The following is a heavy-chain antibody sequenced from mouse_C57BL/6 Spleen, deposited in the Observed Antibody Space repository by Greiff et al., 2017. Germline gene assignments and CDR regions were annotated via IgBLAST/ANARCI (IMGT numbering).Heavy chain of an antibody. CDR1: GYTFTDYN. CDR3: ARSNYYGSDGFAY. V-gene: IGHV1-22*01. CDR2: INPNNGGT. Sequence: VQLKQSGPELVKPGASVKMSCKASGYTFTDYNMHWVKQSHGKSLEWIGYINPNNGGTSYNQKFKGKATLTVNKSSSTAYMELRSLTSEDSAVYYCARSNYYGSDGFAYWGQGTLVTVSA. J-gene: IGHJ3*01. D-gene: IGHD1-1*01.